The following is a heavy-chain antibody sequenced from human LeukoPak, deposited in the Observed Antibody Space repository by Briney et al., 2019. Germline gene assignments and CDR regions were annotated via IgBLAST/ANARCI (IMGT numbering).Heavy chain of an antibody. D-gene: IGHD3-10*01. J-gene: IGHJ4*02. V-gene: IGHV4-39*07. CDR3: ARQSEYYYGSGSYRFSDY. CDR1: GGSISSSYY. Sequence: SETLSLTCTVSGGSISSSYYWGWIRQPPGKGLEWIGSVYYTGASYYNPSLKSRVTISIDTSKKHFSLKLTSVTAADTAVYYCARQSEYYYGSGSYRFSDYWGQGTLVTVSS. CDR2: VYYTGAS.